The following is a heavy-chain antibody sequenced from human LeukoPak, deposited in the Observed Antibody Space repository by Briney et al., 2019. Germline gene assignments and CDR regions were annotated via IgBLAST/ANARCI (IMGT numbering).Heavy chain of an antibody. CDR3: ARTNFQQFKRYSSGWYSDY. CDR2: IYSGGST. CDR1: GFTVSSNY. Sequence: AGGSLRLSCAASGFTVSSNYMSWVRQAPGKGLEWVSVIYSGGSTYYADSVKGRFTISRDNSKNTLYLQMNSLRAEGTAVYYCARTNFQQFKRYSSGWYSDYWGQGTLVTVSS. D-gene: IGHD6-19*01. J-gene: IGHJ4*02. V-gene: IGHV3-53*01.